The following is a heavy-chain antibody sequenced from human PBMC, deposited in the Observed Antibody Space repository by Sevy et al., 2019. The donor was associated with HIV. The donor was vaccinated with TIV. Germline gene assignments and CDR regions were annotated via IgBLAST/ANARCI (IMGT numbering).Heavy chain of an antibody. V-gene: IGHV3-30*03. CDR2: ISFDGSHK. CDR3: ARDLRPHLLYSDFWSGYSGMDV. Sequence: GSLRLSCVASTFTFSTYGMHWVRQAPGRGLEWVSVISFDGSHKYYADSVKGRCTVSRDNSMNTLNLQMNNLRPEDTAVYYCARDLRPHLLYSDFWSGYSGMDVWGQGTTVTVSS. D-gene: IGHD3-3*01. J-gene: IGHJ6*02. CDR1: TFTFSTYG.